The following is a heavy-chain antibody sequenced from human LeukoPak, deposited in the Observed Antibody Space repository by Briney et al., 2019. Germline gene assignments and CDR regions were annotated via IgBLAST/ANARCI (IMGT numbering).Heavy chain of an antibody. D-gene: IGHD3-9*01. V-gene: IGHV3-21*01. CDR2: ISSSSYI. CDR3: ARQTILRGQLGGMDV. CDR1: GFTFSTYS. Sequence: GGSLRLSCAASGFTFSTYSMNWVRQAPGKGLERVSSISSSSYIYYADSVKGRFTISRDNAKNSLYLQMNSLRAEDTAVYYCARQTILRGQLGGMDVWGQGTTVTVSS. J-gene: IGHJ6*02.